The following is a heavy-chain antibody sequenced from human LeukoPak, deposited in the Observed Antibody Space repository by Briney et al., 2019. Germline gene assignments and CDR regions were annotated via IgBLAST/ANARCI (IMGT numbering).Heavy chain of an antibody. J-gene: IGHJ4*02. CDR1: GGSISSSSYY. CDR2: IYYSGST. CDR3: ARGVLVSRLARQTTHFDY. V-gene: IGHV4-39*07. Sequence: SETLSLTCTVSGGSISSSSYYWGWIRQPPGKGLEWIGSIYYSGSTYYNPSLKSRVTISVDTSKNQFSLRLSSVTAADTAVYYCARGVLVSRLARQTTHFDYWGQGTLVTVSS. D-gene: IGHD1-7*01.